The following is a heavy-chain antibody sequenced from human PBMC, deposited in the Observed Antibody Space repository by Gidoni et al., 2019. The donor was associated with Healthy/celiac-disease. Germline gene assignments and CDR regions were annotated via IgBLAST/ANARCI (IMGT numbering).Heavy chain of an antibody. J-gene: IGHJ3*02. CDR1: GFTFSSYA. CDR2: ISSDGSNK. Sequence: CPASGFTFSSYAMHWVRQAPGKGLEWVAVISSDGSNKYYADSVKGRFTISRDNSKNTLYLQMNSLRAEDTAVYYCARRARMTIFGVVYRGAFDIWGQGTMVTVSS. V-gene: IGHV3-30*04. CDR3: ARRARMTIFGVVYRGAFDI. D-gene: IGHD3-3*01.